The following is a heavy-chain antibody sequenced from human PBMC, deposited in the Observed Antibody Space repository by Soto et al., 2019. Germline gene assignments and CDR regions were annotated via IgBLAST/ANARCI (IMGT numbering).Heavy chain of an antibody. J-gene: IGHJ4*02. V-gene: IGHV4-59*01. CDR3: ARIVAVPGAQIDD. Sequence: PSETLSLTCTVSGGSISGSYWSWIRQSPGKGLEWLGYVYYTGSTNYSPSLRSRVSISVDTSKNEFSLRLSSVTAADTAVYFCARIVAVPGAQIDDWCQGTQVTVAA. CDR1: GGSISGSY. D-gene: IGHD6-19*01. CDR2: VYYTGST.